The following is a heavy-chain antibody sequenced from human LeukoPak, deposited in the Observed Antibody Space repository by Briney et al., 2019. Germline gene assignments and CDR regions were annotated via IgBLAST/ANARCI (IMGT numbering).Heavy chain of an antibody. CDR3: ARGAYYYGSGLPFDP. V-gene: IGHV4-4*07. Sequence: SETLSLTCTVSGGSISSYYWSWIRQPAGKGLEWIGRIYTSGSTNYNPSLKSRVTMSVDTSENQFSLKLSSVTAADTAVYYCARGAYYYGSGLPFDPWGQGTLVTVSS. CDR1: GGSISSYY. D-gene: IGHD3-10*01. CDR2: IYTSGST. J-gene: IGHJ5*02.